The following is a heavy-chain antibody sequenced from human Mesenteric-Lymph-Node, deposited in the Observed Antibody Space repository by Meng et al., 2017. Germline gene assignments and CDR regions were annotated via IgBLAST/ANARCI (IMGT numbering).Heavy chain of an antibody. CDR2: ISWNSGSI. Sequence: GGSLRLSCAASGFTFDDYAMHWVRQAPGKGLEWVSGISWNSGSIGYANSVKGRFTISRDNAKNSLYLQMNSLRAEDTAVYYCAKESARGWYPIDSWGQGTLVTVSS. CDR3: AKESARGWYPIDS. V-gene: IGHV3-9*01. J-gene: IGHJ4*02. CDR1: GFTFDDYA. D-gene: IGHD6-19*01.